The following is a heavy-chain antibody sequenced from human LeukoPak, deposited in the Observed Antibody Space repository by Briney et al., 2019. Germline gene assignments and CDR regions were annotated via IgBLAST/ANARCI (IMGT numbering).Heavy chain of an antibody. CDR1: GGSFSGYY. CDR2: IHYTGST. V-gene: IGHV4-59*01. CDR3: ARVYYSNSYDYWYFDL. D-gene: IGHD6-13*01. J-gene: IGHJ2*01. Sequence: PSETLSLTCAVYGGSFSGYYWSWIRQPPGKGLECIGYIHYTGSTNYNPSLKSRVTISVDTSKNQFSLKLSSVTAADTAVYYCARVYYSNSYDYWYFDLWGRGTLVTVSS.